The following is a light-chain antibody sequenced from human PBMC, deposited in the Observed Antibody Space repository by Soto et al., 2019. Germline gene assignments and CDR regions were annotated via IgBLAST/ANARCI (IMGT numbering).Light chain of an antibody. CDR2: VTSDGSH. Sequence: QSVLTQSPSASASPGASVKLTCTLSSGHSDYAIAWHQQQPEKGPRYLMKVTSDGSHTKGDGIPDRFSDSSSGADRYLTISSLRSDDEADYYCQAWGTGGVFGGGTQLTVL. V-gene: IGLV4-69*01. J-gene: IGLJ3*02. CDR3: QAWGTGGV. CDR1: SGHSDYA.